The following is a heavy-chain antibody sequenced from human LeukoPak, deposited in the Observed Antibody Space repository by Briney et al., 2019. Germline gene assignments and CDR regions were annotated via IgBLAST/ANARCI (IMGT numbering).Heavy chain of an antibody. V-gene: IGHV4-59*01. J-gene: IGHJ2*01. Sequence: PSETLSLTCTVSGGSISSYYWSWIRQPPGKGLEWIGYIYYSGSTNYNPSLKSRVTISVDTSKNQFSLKLSSVTAADTAVYYCARDPGDDYGDALWYFDLWGRGTLVTVSS. CDR2: IYYSGST. CDR1: GGSISSYY. D-gene: IGHD4-17*01. CDR3: ARDPGDDYGDALWYFDL.